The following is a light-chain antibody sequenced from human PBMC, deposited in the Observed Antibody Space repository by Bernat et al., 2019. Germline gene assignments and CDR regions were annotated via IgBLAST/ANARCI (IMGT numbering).Light chain of an antibody. CDR2: EGS. J-gene: IGLJ3*02. CDR3: CSYAGSSTWV. V-gene: IGLV2-23*01. CDR1: SSDVGSYNL. Sequence: QSALTRPASVSGSPGQSITISCTGTSSDVGSYNLVSWYQQHPGKAPKLIIYEGSKRPSGVSNRFSGSKSGNTASLTISGLQAEDEADYSCCSYAGSSTWVFGGGTKLTVL.